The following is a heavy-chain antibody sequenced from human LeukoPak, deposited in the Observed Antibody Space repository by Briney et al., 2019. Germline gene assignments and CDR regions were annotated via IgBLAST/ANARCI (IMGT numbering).Heavy chain of an antibody. CDR1: GGSFSGYY. D-gene: IGHD1-26*01. V-gene: IGHV4-38-2*01. J-gene: IGHJ4*02. Sequence: SETLSLTCAVYGGSFSGYYWGWIRQPPGKGLEWIGSIYHRGSTYYNPSLQSRVTILVDTSKNQFSLKLNSVTAADTAVYFCARFTSGIYDYWGQGTLDTVPS. CDR3: ARFTSGIYDY. CDR2: IYHRGST.